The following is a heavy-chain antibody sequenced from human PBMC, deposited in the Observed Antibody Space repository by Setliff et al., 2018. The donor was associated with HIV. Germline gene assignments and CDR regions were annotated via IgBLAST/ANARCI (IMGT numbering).Heavy chain of an antibody. Sequence: SETLSLTCTVSGGSTTTESYYWIWIRQAAGKGLEHIGHIYTGGSTNYNPSPKSRVVIAGDTSTNRFSLRRTSVTAADTAVYYCARGYCGGESCYGLRRGSFYYYYYMDVWGKGTTVTVSS. J-gene: IGHJ6*03. CDR2: IYTGGST. D-gene: IGHD2-21*01. CDR1: GGSTTTESYY. V-gene: IGHV4-61*09. CDR3: ARGYCGGESCYGLRRGSFYYYYYMDV.